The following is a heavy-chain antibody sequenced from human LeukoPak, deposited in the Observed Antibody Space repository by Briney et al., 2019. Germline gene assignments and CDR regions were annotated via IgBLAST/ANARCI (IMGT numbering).Heavy chain of an antibody. Sequence: GGSLRLSCAGSGFIFKTYALSWVRQAPGKGLEWVSAISGSGANTDYAHFVKGRFVISRDNYKNTVYLQMNSLRAEDTAVYYCAKNTGQTSEYSYGFNCWGQGTLVTVSS. D-gene: IGHD5-18*01. CDR1: GFIFKTYA. CDR3: AKNTGQTSEYSYGFNC. J-gene: IGHJ4*02. V-gene: IGHV3-23*01. CDR2: ISGSGANT.